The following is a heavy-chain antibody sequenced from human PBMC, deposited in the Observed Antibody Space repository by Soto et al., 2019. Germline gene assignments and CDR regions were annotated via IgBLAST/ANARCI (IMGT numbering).Heavy chain of an antibody. Sequence: SETLSLTCTVSGGSINSYYWSWIRQPPGKGLEWIAYIYNNGTTNSNPSLKSRVTISLETSKNQFYLKLTSVTAADTAVYYCTRGHWALDSWAQGTLVTVSS. CDR2: IYNNGTT. D-gene: IGHD3-16*01. J-gene: IGHJ5*01. V-gene: IGHV4-59*01. CDR3: TRGHWALDS. CDR1: GGSINSYY.